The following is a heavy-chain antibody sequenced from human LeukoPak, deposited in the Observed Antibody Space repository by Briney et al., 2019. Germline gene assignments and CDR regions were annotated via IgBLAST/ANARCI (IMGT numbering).Heavy chain of an antibody. CDR2: IIPIFGTA. V-gene: IGHV1-69*13. CDR3: ARDVGSGSFYYYGMDV. J-gene: IGHJ6*02. Sequence: ASVKVSCKASGYTFTSYGISWVRQAPGQGLEWMGGIIPIFGTANYAQKFQGRVTITADESTSTAYMELSSLRSEDTAVYYCARDVGSGSFYYYGMDVWGQGTTVTVSS. CDR1: GYTFTSYG. D-gene: IGHD3-10*01.